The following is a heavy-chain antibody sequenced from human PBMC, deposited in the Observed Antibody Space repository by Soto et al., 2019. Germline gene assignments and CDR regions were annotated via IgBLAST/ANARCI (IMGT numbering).Heavy chain of an antibody. CDR3: ASQGCSGGTCYDPTYDFDY. Sequence: QVQLVQSGAEVKKPGSSVKVSCKASGGTFSRYAISWGRQAPGQGLEWMGGLIPIFSTANYAQKFQGRVTITADESTSTAYMELSSLRSEDTAVYYCASQGCSGGTCYDPTYDFDYWGQGTLVTVSS. D-gene: IGHD2-15*01. CDR1: GGTFSRYA. J-gene: IGHJ4*02. CDR2: LIPIFSTA. V-gene: IGHV1-69*01.